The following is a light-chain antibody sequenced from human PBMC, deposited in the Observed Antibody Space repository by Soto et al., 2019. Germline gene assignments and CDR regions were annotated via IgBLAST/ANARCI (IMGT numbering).Light chain of an antibody. Sequence: QSVLTQPASVSGSPGQSITVSCTGTKSNLGSYDFVSWYQKYPDKAPTLLIYEATKRPSGISDRFSGSKSGFTASLTISGLRAEDEAEYYCCSLEGSNALVVFGGGTKLTVL. CDR3: CSLEGSNALVV. V-gene: IGLV2-23*01. CDR1: KSNLGSYDF. J-gene: IGLJ2*01. CDR2: EAT.